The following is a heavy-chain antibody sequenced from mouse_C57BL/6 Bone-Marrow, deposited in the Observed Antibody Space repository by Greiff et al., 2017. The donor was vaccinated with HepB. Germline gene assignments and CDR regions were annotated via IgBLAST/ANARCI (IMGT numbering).Heavy chain of an antibody. CDR2: ISYDGSN. CDR1: GYSITSGYY. CDR3: APYGYDHAMDY. V-gene: IGHV3-6*01. D-gene: IGHD2-2*01. J-gene: IGHJ4*01. Sequence: EVKLMESGPGLVKPSQSLSLTCSVTGYSITSGYYWNWIRQFPGNKLEWMGYISYDGSNNYNPSLKNRISITRDTSKNQFFLKLNSVTTEDTATYYCAPYGYDHAMDYWGQGTSVTVSS.